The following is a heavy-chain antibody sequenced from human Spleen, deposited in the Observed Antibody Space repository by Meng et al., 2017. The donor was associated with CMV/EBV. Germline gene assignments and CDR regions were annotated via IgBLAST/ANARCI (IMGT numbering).Heavy chain of an antibody. D-gene: IGHD3-3*01. V-gene: IGHV1-3*02. CDR2: SNAGNGNT. Sequence: ASVKVSCKASGYTFTSYAMHWVRQAPGQRLEWMGWSNAGNGNTKYSQEFQGRVTITRDTSASTAYMELSSLRSEDMAVYYCARNADFWSGYYPHYGMDVWGQGTTVTVSS. CDR1: GYTFTSYA. CDR3: ARNADFWSGYYPHYGMDV. J-gene: IGHJ6*02.